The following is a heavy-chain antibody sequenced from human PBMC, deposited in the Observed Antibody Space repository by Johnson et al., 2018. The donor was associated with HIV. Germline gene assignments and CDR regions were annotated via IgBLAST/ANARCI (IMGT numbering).Heavy chain of an antibody. CDR2: ISGSGGSP. CDR3: ARDTGDGLQRGAFDI. J-gene: IGHJ3*02. V-gene: IGHV3-64*04. D-gene: IGHD5-24*01. Sequence: QVQLVESGGGVVQPGGSLRLSCAASGFTFSSYALHLVRQAPGKGLEYVSAISGSGGSPFYAASVKGRFTISRDNSKNTLYLQMNSRRAEDTAVYYCARDTGDGLQRGAFDIWGQGTVVTVSS. CDR1: GFTFSSYA.